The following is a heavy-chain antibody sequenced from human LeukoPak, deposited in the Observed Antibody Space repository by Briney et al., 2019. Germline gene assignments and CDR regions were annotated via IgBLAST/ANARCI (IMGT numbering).Heavy chain of an antibody. CDR2: IYTSGST. Sequence: PSETLSLTCTVSGGSISSYYWSWIRQPAGKGLEWIGRIYTSGSTNYNPSLKSRVTMSVDTSKNQFSLKLSSVTAADTAVYYCARQDYYDSSAPFDYWGQGTLVTVSS. CDR1: GGSISSYY. CDR3: ARQDYYDSSAPFDY. J-gene: IGHJ4*02. V-gene: IGHV4-4*07. D-gene: IGHD3-22*01.